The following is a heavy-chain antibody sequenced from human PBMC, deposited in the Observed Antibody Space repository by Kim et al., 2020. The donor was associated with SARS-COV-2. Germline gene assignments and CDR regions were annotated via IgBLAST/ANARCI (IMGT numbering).Heavy chain of an antibody. D-gene: IGHD2-15*01. V-gene: IGHV4-4*02. CDR2: IYHSGST. CDR3: ARDSLCSGGSCYSGGAFDY. CDR1: GGSISSSNW. J-gene: IGHJ4*02. Sequence: SETLSLTCAVSGGSISSSNWWSWVRQPPGKGLEWIGEIYHSGSTNYNPSLKSRVTISVDKSKNQFSLKLSSVTAADTAVYYCARDSLCSGGSCYSGGAFDYWGQGTLVTVSS.